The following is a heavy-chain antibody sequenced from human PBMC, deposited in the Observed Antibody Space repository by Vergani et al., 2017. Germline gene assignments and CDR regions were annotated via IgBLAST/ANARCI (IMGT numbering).Heavy chain of an antibody. CDR3: TRHWAVVAANNWFDP. Sequence: QVQLEESGPGLVKPSETLSLTCTVSGGSFNNYYWSWIRQSPGKGLEWIGYIYSTGSTNYNPSLNSRVTMSVDTSKSQFSLKLSSVTAADTAVYYCTRHWAVVAANNWFDPWGQGTLVTVSS. CDR2: IYSTGST. J-gene: IGHJ5*02. CDR1: GGSFNNYY. D-gene: IGHD2-15*01. V-gene: IGHV4-59*08.